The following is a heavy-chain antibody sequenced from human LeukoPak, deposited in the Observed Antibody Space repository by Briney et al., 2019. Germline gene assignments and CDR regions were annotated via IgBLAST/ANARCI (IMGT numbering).Heavy chain of an antibody. J-gene: IGHJ4*02. CDR2: ISHSGST. D-gene: IGHD4-17*01. Sequence: SETLSLTCTVSGYSISSGYYWGWIRQPPGKGLEWIGSISHSGSTYYKPSLKSRVTISVDTSKNQFSLKLSSVTAADTAVYYCARGLTVTRPFDYWGQGTLVTVSS. V-gene: IGHV4-38-2*02. CDR1: GYSISSGYY. CDR3: ARGLTVTRPFDY.